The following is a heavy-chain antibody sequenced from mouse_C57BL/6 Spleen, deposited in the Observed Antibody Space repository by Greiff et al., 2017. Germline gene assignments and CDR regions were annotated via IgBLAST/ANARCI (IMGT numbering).Heavy chain of an antibody. CDR2: IRNKANGYTT. D-gene: IGHD1-2*01. J-gene: IGHJ4*01. CDR3: ARSEGYYGAMDD. CDR1: GFTFTDYY. Sequence: EVMLVESGGGLVQPGGSLSLSCAASGFTFTDYYMSWVRQPPGKALEWLGFIRNKANGYTTEYSASVKGRFTISRDNSQSILYLQMNALRAEDSATYYCARSEGYYGAMDDWGQGTSVTVSS. V-gene: IGHV7-3*01.